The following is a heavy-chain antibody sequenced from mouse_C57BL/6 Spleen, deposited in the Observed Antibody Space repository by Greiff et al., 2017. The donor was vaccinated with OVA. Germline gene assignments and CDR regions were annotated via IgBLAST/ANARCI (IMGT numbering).Heavy chain of an antibody. V-gene: IGHV5-17*01. CDR2: ISSGSSTI. CDR1: GFTFSDYG. D-gene: IGHD1-1*01. CDR3: ARDYVRYFDV. J-gene: IGHJ1*03. Sequence: EVKLMESGGGLVKPGGSLKLSCAASGFTFSDYGMHWVRQAPEKGLEWVAYISSGSSTIYYADTVKGRFTISRDNAKNTLFLQMTSLRSEDTAMYYCARDYVRYFDVWGTGTTVTVSS.